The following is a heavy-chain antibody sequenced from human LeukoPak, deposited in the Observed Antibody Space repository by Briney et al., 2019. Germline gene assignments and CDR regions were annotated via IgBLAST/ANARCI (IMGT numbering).Heavy chain of an antibody. CDR1: GFSFSNYA. CDR3: AVERFLEWLLLFDY. CDR2: IAPGGGSP. D-gene: IGHD3-3*01. Sequence: GGSLRLSCAASGFSFSNYAMSWVRQAPGKGLEWVSTIAPGGGSPDYADSMRGRFTFSRDNSQNTLYLQMNSLRAEDTAVYYCAVERFLEWLLLFDYWGQGTLVTVSS. J-gene: IGHJ4*02. V-gene: IGHV3-23*01.